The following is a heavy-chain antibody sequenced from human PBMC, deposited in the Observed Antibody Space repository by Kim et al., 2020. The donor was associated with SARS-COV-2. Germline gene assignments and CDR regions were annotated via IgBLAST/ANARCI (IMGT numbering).Heavy chain of an antibody. V-gene: IGHV4-61*07. CDR3: ARLTTPIDAFDI. D-gene: IGHD4-17*01. J-gene: IGHJ3*02. Sequence: NDTPSLKSRVTISVDTSKNQFSLKLSSVTAADTAVYYCARLTTPIDAFDIWGQGTMVTVSS.